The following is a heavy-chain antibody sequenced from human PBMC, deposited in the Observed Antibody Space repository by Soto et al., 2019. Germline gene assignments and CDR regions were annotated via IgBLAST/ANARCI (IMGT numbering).Heavy chain of an antibody. D-gene: IGHD2-8*01. Sequence: GESLKIPRKGSGYSFTSYWIGWVRQMPGKGLEWMGIIYPGDSDTRYSPSFQGQVTISADKSISTAYLQWSSLKASDTAMYYCASRYCTNGVCSREGAFDIWGQGTMVTVSS. J-gene: IGHJ3*02. CDR1: GYSFTSYW. CDR2: IYPGDSDT. V-gene: IGHV5-51*01. CDR3: ASRYCTNGVCSREGAFDI.